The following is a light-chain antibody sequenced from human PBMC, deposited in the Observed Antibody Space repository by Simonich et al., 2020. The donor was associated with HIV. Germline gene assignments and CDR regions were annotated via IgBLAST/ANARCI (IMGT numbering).Light chain of an antibody. CDR2: GAS. CDR1: QSVSSSY. V-gene: IGKV3-20*01. Sequence: EIVLTQSPGTLSLSPGERATLSCRASQSVSSSYLAWYQQKPGQAPRLLIYGASSRDTGIPDRFSGSGSGTEFTLTISRLEPEDFAVYYCQQYGSSPAFGPGTKVDIK. CDR3: QQYGSSPA. J-gene: IGKJ3*01.